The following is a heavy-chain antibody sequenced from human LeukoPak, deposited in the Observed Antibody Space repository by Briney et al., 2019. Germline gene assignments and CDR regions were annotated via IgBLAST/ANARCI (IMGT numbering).Heavy chain of an antibody. J-gene: IGHJ5*02. CDR2: IYYSGST. D-gene: IGHD3-16*01. Sequence: SETLSLTCTVSGGAISSYYWSWIRQPPGKGLEWIGYIYYSGSTNYNPSLKSRVTISVDTSKNQFSLKLSSVTAADTAVYYCASTPFGYAYEGWFDPWGQGTLLTVSS. CDR1: GGAISSYY. CDR3: ASTPFGYAYEGWFDP. V-gene: IGHV4-59*01.